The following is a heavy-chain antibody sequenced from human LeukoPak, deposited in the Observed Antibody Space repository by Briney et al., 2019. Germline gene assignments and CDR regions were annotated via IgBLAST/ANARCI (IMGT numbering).Heavy chain of an antibody. D-gene: IGHD1-26*01. V-gene: IGHV5-51*01. J-gene: IGHJ4*02. CDR2: MYPGDSDT. CDR1: AYSFTNYW. CDR3: ARSNGVGATQY. Sequence: GESLQISCKDSAYSFTNYWIGWVRQMPGKGLEWMGIMYPGDSDTRYSPSFQGQVTISADKSINTAYLQWISLKASDTAIYYCARSNGVGATQYWGQGTLVTVSS.